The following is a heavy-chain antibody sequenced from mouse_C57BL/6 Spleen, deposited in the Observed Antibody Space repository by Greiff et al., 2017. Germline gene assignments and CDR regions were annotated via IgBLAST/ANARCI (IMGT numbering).Heavy chain of an antibody. CDR1: GYSFTGYF. Sequence: EVQLQQSGPELVKPGDSVQISCKASGYSFTGYFMNWVLQSHGKSLEWIGRINPYNGDTFYNQKFKGKATLTVDKSSSTAHMELRSLTSEDSAVYYCARGGYRDAMDYWGQGTSVTVSS. J-gene: IGHJ4*01. CDR2: INPYNGDT. V-gene: IGHV1-20*01. CDR3: ARGGYRDAMDY. D-gene: IGHD2-2*01.